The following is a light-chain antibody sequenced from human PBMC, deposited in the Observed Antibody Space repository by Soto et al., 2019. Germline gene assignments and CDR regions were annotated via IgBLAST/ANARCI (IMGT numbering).Light chain of an antibody. J-gene: IGKJ1*01. CDR1: QSVSSSY. CDR2: GAS. V-gene: IGKV3-20*01. Sequence: EIVLTQSPGTLSLSPGERATLSCRASQSVSSSYLAWYQQKPGQAPRLLIYGASSRATGITDRFSGRGAGTFFTHTISRLEPEDFAVYYCQQDGSSWTFGQGTKVEIK. CDR3: QQDGSSWT.